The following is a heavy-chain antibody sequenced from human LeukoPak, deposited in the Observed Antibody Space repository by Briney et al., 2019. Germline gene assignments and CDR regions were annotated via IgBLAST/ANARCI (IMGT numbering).Heavy chain of an antibody. CDR3: AKGYYGSGSYYSPVDY. V-gene: IGHV3-9*01. Sequence: PGGSLRLSCAASGFTFDGYAMHRVRQAPEKGLEWVSGISWNSATIGYADSVRGRFTISRDNAKNSLYLQMKSLRVEDTAFYYCAKGYYGSGSYYSPVDYWGQGTLVTVSS. D-gene: IGHD3-10*01. CDR1: GFTFDGYA. J-gene: IGHJ4*02. CDR2: ISWNSATI.